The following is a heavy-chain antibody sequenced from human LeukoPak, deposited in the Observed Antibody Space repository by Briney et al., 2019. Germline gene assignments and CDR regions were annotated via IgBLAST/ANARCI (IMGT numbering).Heavy chain of an antibody. D-gene: IGHD6-19*01. J-gene: IGHJ4*02. CDR1: GFTFSSYS. V-gene: IGHV3-21*01. CDR2: ISSSSSYI. CDR3: ARDGGIAVAGPVAFDY. Sequence: GGSLRLSCAASGFTFSSYSMNWVRQAPGKGLEWVSSISSSSSYIYYADSVKGRFTISRDNAKNSLYLQMNSLRAEDTAVYYWARDGGIAVAGPVAFDYWGQGTLVTVSS.